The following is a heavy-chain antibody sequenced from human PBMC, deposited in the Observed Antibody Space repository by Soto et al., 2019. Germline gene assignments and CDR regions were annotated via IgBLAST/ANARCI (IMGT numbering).Heavy chain of an antibody. CDR3: AKMEGMDPWAYSFDY. D-gene: IGHD2-2*03. Sequence: EVQVLESGGGLVQPGGSLRLSCAATGFTFSDFAMSCVRQAPGKGLEWVSRIYGGGNGPHYADSVKGRVTISRDNSKNTLYLQMNSLRAEDTAVYDCAKMEGMDPWAYSFDYWGQGTLVTVSS. CDR2: IYGGGNGP. V-gene: IGHV3-23*01. J-gene: IGHJ4*02. CDR1: GFTFSDFA.